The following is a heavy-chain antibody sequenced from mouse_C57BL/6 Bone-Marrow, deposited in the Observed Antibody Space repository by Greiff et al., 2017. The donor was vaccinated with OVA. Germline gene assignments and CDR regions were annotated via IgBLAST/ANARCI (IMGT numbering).Heavy chain of an antibody. CDR1: GYTFTDYY. Sequence: EVQLQQSGPELVKPGASVKISCKASGYTFTDYYMNWVKQSHGKSLEWIGDINPNNGGTSYNQKFKGKATLTVDKSSSTAYMELRSLTSEDSAVYYCARPYNYGSSLYYFDCGGQGTTLTVSS. V-gene: IGHV1-26*01. J-gene: IGHJ2*01. CDR3: ARPYNYGSSLYYFDC. D-gene: IGHD1-1*01. CDR2: INPNNGGT.